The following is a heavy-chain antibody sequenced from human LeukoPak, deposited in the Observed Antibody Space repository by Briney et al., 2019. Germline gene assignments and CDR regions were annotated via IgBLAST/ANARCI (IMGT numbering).Heavy chain of an antibody. CDR1: GFTFSSYA. CDR3: ARGFNRGFDP. V-gene: IGHV3-30*14. J-gene: IGHJ5*02. CDR2: ISYDGSNK. D-gene: IGHD3-10*01. Sequence: GGSLRLSCAASGFTFSSYAMHWVRQAPGKGLEWVAVISYDGSNKYYADFVKGRFTFSRDNSKNMLHLQMNSLRAEDTAVYYCARGFNRGFDPWGQGTLVIVSS.